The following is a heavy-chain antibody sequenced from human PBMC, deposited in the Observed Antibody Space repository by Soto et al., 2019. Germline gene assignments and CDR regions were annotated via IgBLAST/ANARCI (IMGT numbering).Heavy chain of an antibody. J-gene: IGHJ4*02. CDR1: GFTFSNYW. CDR3: GSSRLTPFDY. Sequence: EVQLVESGGGLVQPGGSLRLSCAASGFTFSNYWMHWVRQAPGKGLVWVSRVNSDGSSTFYADSVKGRFTISRDNAKNTLYLPMNRLRAEDTAVYYCGSSRLTPFDYWGQGTLVTVSS. CDR2: VNSDGSST. D-gene: IGHD7-27*01. V-gene: IGHV3-74*01.